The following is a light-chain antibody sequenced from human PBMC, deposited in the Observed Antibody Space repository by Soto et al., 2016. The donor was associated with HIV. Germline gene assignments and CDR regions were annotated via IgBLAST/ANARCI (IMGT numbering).Light chain of an antibody. CDR1: QTISSF. CDR3: QQYGSLPYT. CDR2: KAS. Sequence: DIQMTQSPSTLSASVGDRVTITCRASQTISSFLAWYQQKPGKAPKLLIYKASSLESGVPSSFSGSGSGTEFSLTIGSLQPDDFATYYCQQYGSLPYTFGQGTKVEIK. V-gene: IGKV1-5*03. J-gene: IGKJ2*01.